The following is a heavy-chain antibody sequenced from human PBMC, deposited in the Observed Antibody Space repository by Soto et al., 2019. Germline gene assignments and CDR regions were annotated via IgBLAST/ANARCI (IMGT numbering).Heavy chain of an antibody. CDR2: INWNSDKV. V-gene: IGHV3-9*01. CDR3: AKDKGGTPYYIDS. CDR1: GFNFVNYA. Sequence: VLLVESGGGLVQPGRSLRLSCAVSGFNFVNYAMHLVRQAPGKGLAWVAAINWNSDKVAYAGSVLGRFTIFRDSAKNSLHLQMNDLTTEDTALYYCAKDKGGTPYYIDSWGQGILVTVSS. J-gene: IGHJ4*02. D-gene: IGHD6-25*01.